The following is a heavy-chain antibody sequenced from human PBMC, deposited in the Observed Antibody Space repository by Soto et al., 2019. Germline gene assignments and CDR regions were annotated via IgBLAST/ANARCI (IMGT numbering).Heavy chain of an antibody. V-gene: IGHV3-11*01. Sequence: GGSLRLSCAASGFTFSDYYMSWIRQAPGKGLEWVSYISSSGSTIYYADSVKGRFTISRDNAKNSLYLQMNSLRAEDTAVYYCARDWRITIFGVDSQDAFDIWGQGTMVTVSS. J-gene: IGHJ3*02. D-gene: IGHD3-3*01. CDR1: GFTFSDYY. CDR3: ARDWRITIFGVDSQDAFDI. CDR2: ISSSGSTI.